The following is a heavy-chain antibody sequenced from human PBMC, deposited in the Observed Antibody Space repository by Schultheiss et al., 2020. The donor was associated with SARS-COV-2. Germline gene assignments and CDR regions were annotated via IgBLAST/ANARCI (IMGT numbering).Heavy chain of an antibody. J-gene: IGHJ4*02. CDR2: ISGSGGST. CDR1: GFTFSSCA. CDR3: ARNYDSSGYHYPFDY. V-gene: IGHV3-23*01. D-gene: IGHD3-22*01. Sequence: GGSLRLSCEASGFTFSSCAMSWVRQAPGKGLEWVSAISGSGGSTYYADSVKGRFTISRDNSKNTLYLQMNSLRAEDTAVYYCARNYDSSGYHYPFDYWGQGTLVTVSS.